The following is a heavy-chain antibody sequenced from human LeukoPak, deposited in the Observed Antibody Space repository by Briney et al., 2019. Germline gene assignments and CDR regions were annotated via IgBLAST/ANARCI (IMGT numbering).Heavy chain of an antibody. J-gene: IGHJ4*02. CDR2: ISSSSSYI. D-gene: IGHD5-18*01. CDR1: GFTFSGYS. V-gene: IGHV3-21*01. CDR3: ARESDTAMVFDY. Sequence: GGSLRLSCAASGFTFSGYSMNWVRQAPGKGLEWFSSISSSSSYIYYADSVKGRFTISRDNAKNSLYLQMNSLRAEDTAVYYCARESDTAMVFDYWGQGTLVTVSS.